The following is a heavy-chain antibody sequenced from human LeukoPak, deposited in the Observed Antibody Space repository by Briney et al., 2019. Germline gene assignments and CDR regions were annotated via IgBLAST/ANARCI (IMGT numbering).Heavy chain of an antibody. CDR3: ARRNTAMVAGLDY. V-gene: IGHV1-8*01. CDR2: MNPNSGNT. D-gene: IGHD5-18*01. Sequence: GAPVKVSCKASGYTFTTYDINWVRQATGQGLEWMGWMNPNSGNTGYAQKFQGRVTMTRNTSISTAFMELSGLRSEDTAVYFCARRNTAMVAGLDYWGQGSLVTVSS. CDR1: GYTFTTYD. J-gene: IGHJ4*02.